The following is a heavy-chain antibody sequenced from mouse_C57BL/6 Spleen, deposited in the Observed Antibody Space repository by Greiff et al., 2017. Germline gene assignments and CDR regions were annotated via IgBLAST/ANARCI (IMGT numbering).Heavy chain of an antibody. CDR1: GFSLTSYG. D-gene: IGHD1-2*01. J-gene: IGHJ4*01. CDR3: ATPYIRDYAMDY. V-gene: IGHV2-4*01. Sequence: VQLQQSGPGLVQPSQSLSITCTVSGFSLTSYGVHWVRQPPGKGLEWLGVIWSGGSTDYNAAFISRLSISKDNSKSQVFCKMNSLQADDTAIYYWATPYIRDYAMDYWGQGTSVTVSS. CDR2: IWSGGST.